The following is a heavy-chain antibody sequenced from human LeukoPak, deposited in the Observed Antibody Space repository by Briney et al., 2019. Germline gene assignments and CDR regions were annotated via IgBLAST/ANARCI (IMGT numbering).Heavy chain of an antibody. D-gene: IGHD1-26*01. CDR2: IYYSGST. Sequence: PETLSLTCTVSGGSISSYYWSWIRQPPGKGLEWIGYIYYSGSTNYNPSLKSRVTISVDTSKNQFSLKLSSVTAADTAVYYCARDRVGAFDIWGQGTMVTVSS. CDR1: GGSISSYY. CDR3: ARDRVGAFDI. V-gene: IGHV4-59*01. J-gene: IGHJ3*02.